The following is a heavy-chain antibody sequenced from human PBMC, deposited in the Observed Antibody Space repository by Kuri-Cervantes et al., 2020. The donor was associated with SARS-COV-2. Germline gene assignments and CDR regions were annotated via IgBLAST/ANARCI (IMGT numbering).Heavy chain of an antibody. CDR1: GFTFSSYG. V-gene: IGHV3-NL1*01. Sequence: GGSLRLSCAASGFTFSSYGMHWVRQAPGKGLEWVSVIYSGGSTYYADSVKGRFTISRDNSKNTLYLQMNSLRAEDTAVYYCARDLSYMDVWGKGTTVTVSS. CDR2: IYSGGST. D-gene: IGHD2/OR15-2a*01. CDR3: ARDLSYMDV. J-gene: IGHJ6*03.